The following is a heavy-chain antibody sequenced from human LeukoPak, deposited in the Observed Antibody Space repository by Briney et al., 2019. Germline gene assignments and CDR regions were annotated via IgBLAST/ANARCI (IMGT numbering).Heavy chain of an antibody. CDR3: ATVDGYNLSIHY. CDR2: INPSGGST. D-gene: IGHD5-24*01. J-gene: IGHJ4*02. V-gene: IGHV1-46*01. CDR1: GYTFTSYY. Sequence: ASVKISCKASGYTFTSYYMHWVRQAPGQGLEWMGIINPSGGSTSYAQKFQGRVTMTRDTSTSTVYMELSSLRSEDTAVYYCATVDGYNLSIHYWGQGTLVTVSS.